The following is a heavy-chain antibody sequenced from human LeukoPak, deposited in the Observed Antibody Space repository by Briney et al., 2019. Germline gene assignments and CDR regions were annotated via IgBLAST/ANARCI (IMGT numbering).Heavy chain of an antibody. D-gene: IGHD6-19*01. CDR2: INSDGSWT. CDR3: ARVGSSGCFDY. Sequence: GGSLRLSCAASGNYWMHWVRQVPGKGLVWVSHINSDGSWTSYADSVKGRFTISRDNSKNTLYLQMNSLRAEDTAVYYCARVGSSGCFDYWGQGTLVTVSS. J-gene: IGHJ4*02. V-gene: IGHV3-74*01. CDR1: GNYW.